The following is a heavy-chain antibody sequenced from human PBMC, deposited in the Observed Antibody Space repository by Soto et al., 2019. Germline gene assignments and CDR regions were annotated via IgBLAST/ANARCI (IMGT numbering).Heavy chain of an antibody. Sequence: SLKLSSTGAGQSFYNSLATWVRQQTGKGLVRMGRIAPSDSYTNYSPSFPGHVTISADKSISTAYLQWSSLKASDTAMYYCARASSAYAFWRGYPNSYDMDVWGQGNTVT. D-gene: IGHD3-3*01. CDR1: GQSFYNSL. CDR2: IAPSDSYT. V-gene: IGHV5-10-1*01. J-gene: IGHJ6*02. CDR3: ARASSAYAFWRGYPNSYDMDV.